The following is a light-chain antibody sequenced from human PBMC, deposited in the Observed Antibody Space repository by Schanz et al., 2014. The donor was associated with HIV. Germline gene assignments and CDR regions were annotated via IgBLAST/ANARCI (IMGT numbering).Light chain of an antibody. Sequence: DIQMTQSPSPLSASVGDRVTLTCRASQDIRNDLGWYQQRPGGAPQRLISAASSLQSGVPSRFSGRGSGTEFTLTISSLQPEDFATYYCLQHNRYPPTFGQGTKLEIK. V-gene: IGKV1-17*01. CDR1: QDIRND. J-gene: IGKJ2*01. CDR2: AAS. CDR3: LQHNRYPPT.